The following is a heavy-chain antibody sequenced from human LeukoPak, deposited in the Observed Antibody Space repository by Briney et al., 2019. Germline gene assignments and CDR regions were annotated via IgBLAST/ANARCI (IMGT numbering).Heavy chain of an antibody. D-gene: IGHD6-13*01. Sequence: GGSLRLSCAASGFTFSSYAISWVRQAPGKGLEWVSAISGSGGSTYYADSVKGRFTISRDNSKNTLYLQMNSLRAEDTAVYYCAKGSSKLHSYNWFDPWGQGTLVTVSS. CDR2: ISGSGGST. CDR3: AKGSSKLHSYNWFDP. CDR1: GFTFSSYA. V-gene: IGHV3-23*01. J-gene: IGHJ5*02.